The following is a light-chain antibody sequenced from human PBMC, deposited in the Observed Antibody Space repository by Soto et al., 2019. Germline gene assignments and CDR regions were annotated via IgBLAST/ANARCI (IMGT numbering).Light chain of an antibody. V-gene: IGKV3-20*01. CDR1: QSVSSNY. CDR2: AAS. CDR3: QQYGSSPGFT. Sequence: EIVLTQSPGTLSLSPGERATLSCRASQSVSSNYLGWYQQKPGQAPRLLIYAASSRATGIPDRFSGSGSGTDFTLTISRLEPEDFAVYYCQQYGSSPGFTFGPGTKVDI. J-gene: IGKJ3*01.